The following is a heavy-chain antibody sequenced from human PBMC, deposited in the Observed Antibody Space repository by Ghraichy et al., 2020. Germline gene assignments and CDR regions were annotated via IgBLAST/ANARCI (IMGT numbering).Heavy chain of an antibody. CDR1: GYSFTSYW. V-gene: IGHV5-51*01. Sequence: GESLNISCKGSGYSFTSYWIGWVRQMPGKGLEWMGIIYPVDSDTRYSPSFQGQVTISADKSISTAYLQWSSLKASDTAMYYCARHRGGGSPHHAFDIWGQGTMGTVSS. CDR2: IYPVDSDT. CDR3: ARHRGGGSPHHAFDI. J-gene: IGHJ3*02. D-gene: IGHD1-14*01.